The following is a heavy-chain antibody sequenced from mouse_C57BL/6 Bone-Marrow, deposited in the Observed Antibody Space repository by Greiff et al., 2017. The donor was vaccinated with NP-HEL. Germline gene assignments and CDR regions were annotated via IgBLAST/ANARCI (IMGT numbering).Heavy chain of an antibody. V-gene: IGHV1-69*01. Sequence: VKQRPGQGLEWIGEIDPSDSYSNYNQKFKGKSTLTVVTSSSTASMQLSSLTSEDSAVYYCARQDYYGSSVDYWGQGTTLTVSS. J-gene: IGHJ2*01. CDR2: IDPSDSYS. D-gene: IGHD1-1*01. CDR3: ARQDYYGSSVDY.